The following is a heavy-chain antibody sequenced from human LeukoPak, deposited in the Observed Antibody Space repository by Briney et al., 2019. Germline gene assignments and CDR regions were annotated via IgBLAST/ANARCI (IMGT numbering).Heavy chain of an antibody. J-gene: IGHJ5*02. CDR3: AKEISASGTIGNWFDP. CDR2: ISGGGGST. CDR1: GFTFDHYA. Sequence: GGSLRLSGEGSGFTFDHYAMHWVRQAPGQGLDWVSLISGGGGSTYYADSVKGRFTISRDNSKNSLYLQMNSLRIEDTALYYCAKEISASGTIGNWFDPWGQGTLVTVFS. V-gene: IGHV3-43*02. D-gene: IGHD3-10*01.